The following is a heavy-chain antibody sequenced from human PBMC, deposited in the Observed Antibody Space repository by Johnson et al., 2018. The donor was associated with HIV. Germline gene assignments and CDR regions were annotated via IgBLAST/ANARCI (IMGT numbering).Heavy chain of an antibody. J-gene: IGHJ3*02. Sequence: EVQLVESGGGLIQPGGSLRLSCAASGFTVSSNYMSWVRQAPGKGLEWVSVIYSGGGTYYADSVKGRFTISRDNSKNMLYLQMNSLRAEDTAVYYCARDPSPIVGATYAFDIWGQGTMVTVSS. D-gene: IGHD1-26*01. CDR2: IYSGGGT. V-gene: IGHV3-53*01. CDR1: GFTVSSNY. CDR3: ARDPSPIVGATYAFDI.